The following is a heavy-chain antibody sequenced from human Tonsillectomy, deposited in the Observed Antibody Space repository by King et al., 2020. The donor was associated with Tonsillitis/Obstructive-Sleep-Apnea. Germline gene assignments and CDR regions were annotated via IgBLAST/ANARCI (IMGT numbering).Heavy chain of an antibody. CDR3: ARVHCSSTSCYTGEYYFDY. CDR1: GGSISSYY. CDR2: IYYSGST. Sequence: QLQESGPGLVQTSETLSLTCTVSGGSISSYYWSWLRQPPGKGLEWIGYIYYSGSTNYNPSLKSRVTISVDTSKNQFSLKLSSVTAADTAVYYCARVHCSSTSCYTGEYYFDYWGQGTLVTVSS. J-gene: IGHJ4*02. D-gene: IGHD2-2*02. V-gene: IGHV4-59*01.